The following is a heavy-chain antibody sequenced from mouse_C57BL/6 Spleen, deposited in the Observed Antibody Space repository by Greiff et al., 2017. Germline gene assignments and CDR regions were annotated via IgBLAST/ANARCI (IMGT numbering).Heavy chain of an antibody. Sequence: EVMLVESGGGLVKPGGSLKLSCAASGFTFSSYAMSWVRQTPEKRLEWVATISDGGSYTYYPDNVKGRFTISRDNAKNNLYLQMSHLKSEDTAMYYCARESTMITSYYFDYWGQGTTLTVSS. J-gene: IGHJ2*01. CDR2: ISDGGSYT. CDR3: ARESTMITSYYFDY. V-gene: IGHV5-4*01. D-gene: IGHD2-4*01. CDR1: GFTFSSYA.